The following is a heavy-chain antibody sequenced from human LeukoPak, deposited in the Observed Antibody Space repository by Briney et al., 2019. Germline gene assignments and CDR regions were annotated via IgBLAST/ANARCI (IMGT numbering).Heavy chain of an antibody. Sequence: SGGSLRLSCAASGFTFNTLGMNWVRQAPGKGLEWVAVIWYDGGIKYYADSVKGRFTVSRDNSKSTLYLQLNSLRAEDTAVYYCARISCTGNSCRPYSYYDMDVWGQGTTVTASS. J-gene: IGHJ6*02. D-gene: IGHD2-8*02. CDR3: ARISCTGNSCRPYSYYDMDV. V-gene: IGHV3-33*01. CDR2: IWYDGGIK. CDR1: GFTFNTLG.